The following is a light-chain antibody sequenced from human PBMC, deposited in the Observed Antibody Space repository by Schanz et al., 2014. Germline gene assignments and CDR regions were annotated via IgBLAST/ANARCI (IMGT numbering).Light chain of an antibody. Sequence: QSVLTQPPSASGSPGQSVTISCTGSSSDIGGYNSVSWYQRFPGKAPKLMIYEVNKRPSGVPDRFSGSKSGNTASLTVSGLQAEDEADYYCSSFGGSNNPPWVFGGGTKLTVL. CDR2: EVN. CDR3: SSFGGSNNPPWV. J-gene: IGLJ3*02. V-gene: IGLV2-8*01. CDR1: SSDIGGYNS.